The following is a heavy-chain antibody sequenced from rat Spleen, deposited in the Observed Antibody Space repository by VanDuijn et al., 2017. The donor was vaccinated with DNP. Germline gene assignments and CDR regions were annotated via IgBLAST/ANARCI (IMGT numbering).Heavy chain of an antibody. V-gene: IGHV4-2*01. Sequence: EVKLVESGGGLVQPGRSLKLSCAASGFNFKDYWMGWVRQAPGKGLEWIGEINENKRTINYSPTLKDKFPISKDNAQNNLYLQMSRLGSVDTAIYYGARMWTHGYFAYWGQGTLVTVSS. CDR3: ARMWTHGYFAY. J-gene: IGHJ3*01. CDR2: INENKRTI. CDR1: GFNFKDYW. D-gene: IGHD3-2*01.